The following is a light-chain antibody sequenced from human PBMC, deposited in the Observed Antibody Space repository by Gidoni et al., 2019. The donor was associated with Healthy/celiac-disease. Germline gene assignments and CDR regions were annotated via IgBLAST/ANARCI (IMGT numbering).Light chain of an antibody. V-gene: IGKV3-11*01. CDR3: QQRSNWHPEIT. CDR1: QSVSSY. CDR2: DAS. J-gene: IGKJ5*01. Sequence: IVLTLSPATLSLSPGVRATLPCRASQSVSSYLAWYQQKPGQPPRLLIYDASNRATGIPARFSGSGSGTDFTLTISSLEPEDFAVYYCQQRSNWHPEITFGQXTRLEIK.